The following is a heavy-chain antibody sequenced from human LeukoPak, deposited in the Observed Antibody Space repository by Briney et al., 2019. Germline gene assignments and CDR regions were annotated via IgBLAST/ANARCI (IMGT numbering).Heavy chain of an antibody. CDR1: GFTFSNAW. V-gene: IGHV3-15*01. CDR2: IKSKTDGGTT. D-gene: IGHD3-9*01. J-gene: IGHJ4*02. Sequence: GGSLRLSCAASGFTFSNAWMSWVRQAPGKGLEWVGRIKSKTDGGTTDYAAPVKGRFPISRDDSKNTLYLQMNSLKTEDTAVYYCTTAVLRYFDWLLPFDYWGQGTLVTVSS. CDR3: TTAVLRYFDWLLPFDY.